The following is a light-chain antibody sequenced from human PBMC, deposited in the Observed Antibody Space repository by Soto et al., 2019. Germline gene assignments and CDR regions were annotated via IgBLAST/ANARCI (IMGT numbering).Light chain of an antibody. CDR2: EVS. Sequence: QSVLTQPPSASGSPGQSVTISCTGTSSDVGGYNYVSWYQQHPGKAPKLMIYEVSKRPSGVPDRFSGSKSGNTASLTVSGLQAEDEADYYCSSYAGSNNVDRGVVFGGGTKLTVL. CDR1: SSDVGGYNY. J-gene: IGLJ2*01. V-gene: IGLV2-8*01. CDR3: SSYAGSNNVDRGVV.